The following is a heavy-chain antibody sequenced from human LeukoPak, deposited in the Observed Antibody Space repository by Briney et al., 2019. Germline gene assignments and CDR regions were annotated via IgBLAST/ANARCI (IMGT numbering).Heavy chain of an antibody. V-gene: IGHV3-9*01. CDR3: AKGPNYDFWSGLNWLDP. J-gene: IGHJ5*02. CDR1: GFTFDDYA. CDR2: ISWNSGSI. Sequence: PGRSLRLSCAASGFTFDDYAMHWVRQAPGKGLEWVSGISWNSGSIGYADSVKGRFTISRDNAKNSLYLQMNSLRAEDTALYYCAKGPNYDFWSGLNWLDPWGQGTLVTVSS. D-gene: IGHD3-3*01.